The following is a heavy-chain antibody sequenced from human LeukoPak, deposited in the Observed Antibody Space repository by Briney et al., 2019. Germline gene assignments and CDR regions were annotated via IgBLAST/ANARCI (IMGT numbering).Heavy chain of an antibody. CDR1: GGSVSSGNYY. D-gene: IGHD3-10*01. CDR3: SGSEGVYYVSGSSGTYYPHWFDP. Sequence: SETLSLTCAVSGGSVSSGNYYWSWIRQPPGKGLEWIGYIFYSGSTKYNPSLQSRVTILRDTSKNQFSLKMTSVTAADTAVYYCSGSEGVYYVSGSSGTYYPHWFDPWGQGTLVIVSS. CDR2: IFYSGST. J-gene: IGHJ5*02. V-gene: IGHV4-61*01.